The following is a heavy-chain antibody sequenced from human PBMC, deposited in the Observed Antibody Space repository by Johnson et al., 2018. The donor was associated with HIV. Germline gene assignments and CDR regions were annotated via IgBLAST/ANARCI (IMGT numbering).Heavy chain of an antibody. J-gene: IGHJ3*02. Sequence: EVQLVESGGGVVRPGGSLRLSCAASGFTFSSYWMSWVRRAPGKGLEWVGRIKSKGSGGTIDYAAPVKDRFTISRDNSKNTLYLQMNSLRAEDTAVYYCAKDRGSYYDSSAYYYVDAFDIWGQGTMVTVSS. D-gene: IGHD3-22*01. CDR2: IKSKGSGGTI. CDR1: GFTFSSYW. V-gene: IGHV3-15*01. CDR3: AKDRGSYYDSSAYYYVDAFDI.